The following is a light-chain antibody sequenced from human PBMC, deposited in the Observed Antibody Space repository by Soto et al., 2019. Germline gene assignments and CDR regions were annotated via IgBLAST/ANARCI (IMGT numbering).Light chain of an antibody. J-gene: IGLJ2*01. CDR2: DNN. Sequence: QSVLTQPPSVSAAPGQKVSISCSGSSSNIGNNYVSWYQHLPGAAPKVLIYDNNKRPSGIPDRFSGSKSDTSATLGITGLPTGDEADYYCGTWDSSLSAVVFGGGTKLTVL. CDR1: SSNIGNNY. V-gene: IGLV1-51*01. CDR3: GTWDSSLSAVV.